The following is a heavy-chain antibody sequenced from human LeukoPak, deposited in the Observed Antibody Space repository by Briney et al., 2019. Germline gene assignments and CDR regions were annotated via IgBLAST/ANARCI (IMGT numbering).Heavy chain of an antibody. CDR3: ASRNIYYYYMDV. CDR1: GFTFINYA. CDR2: ISYDGSHK. V-gene: IGHV3-30*04. Sequence: GGSLRLSCAASGFTFINYAMHWVRQAPGKGLEWVAIISYDGSHKYYADSVKGRFTISRDNAKNSLFLQMNSLRAEDTAVYYCASRNIYYYYMDVWGKGTTVTVSS. J-gene: IGHJ6*03.